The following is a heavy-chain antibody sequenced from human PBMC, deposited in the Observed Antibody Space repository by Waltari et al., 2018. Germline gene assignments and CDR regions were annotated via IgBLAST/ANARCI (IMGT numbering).Heavy chain of an antibody. CDR1: GLTFSVCE. J-gene: IGHJ4*02. Sequence: EVQLEESGGGLVQPGGSLRLSCAAAGLTFSVCEMIWVGPAPGKGLEWFSYISLTGSTTYYADSVKGRFSISRDNAKNSLYLQMNSLRAEDTAVYYCARVGNDYGALDYWGQGTLVTVSS. D-gene: IGHD3-16*01. CDR3: ARVGNDYGALDY. CDR2: ISLTGSTT. V-gene: IGHV3-48*03.